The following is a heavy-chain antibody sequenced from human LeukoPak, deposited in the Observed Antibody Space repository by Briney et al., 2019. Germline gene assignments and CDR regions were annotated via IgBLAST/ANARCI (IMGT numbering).Heavy chain of an antibody. V-gene: IGHV1-46*01. J-gene: IGHJ4*02. D-gene: IGHD1-26*01. CDR1: GYTFTSYY. CDR3: ARVGLYSGSYYIFDY. CDR2: INPSGGST. Sequence: ASVKVSCTASGYTFTSYYMHWVRRAPGQGLEWMGIINPSGGSTSYAQKFQGRVTMTRDTSTSTVYMELGSLSSEDTAVYYCARVGLYSGSYYIFDYWGQGALVTVSS.